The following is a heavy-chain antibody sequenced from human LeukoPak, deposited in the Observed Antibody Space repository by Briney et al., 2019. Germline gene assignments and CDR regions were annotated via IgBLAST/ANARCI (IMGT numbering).Heavy chain of an antibody. D-gene: IGHD4-23*01. J-gene: IGHJ5*02. CDR1: GFTFDDYA. Sequence: GGSLRLSCVASGFTFDDYAMHWVRQAPGKGLEWVSGISWNSGSIGYAGSVKGRFTISRDNAKNSLYLQMNSLRAEDTALYYCAKDTFFGGLLGPEFDPWGQGTLVTVSS. V-gene: IGHV3-9*01. CDR3: AKDTFFGGLLGPEFDP. CDR2: ISWNSGSI.